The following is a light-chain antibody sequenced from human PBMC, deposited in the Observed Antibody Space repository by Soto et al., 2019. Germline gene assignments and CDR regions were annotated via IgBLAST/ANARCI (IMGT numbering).Light chain of an antibody. CDR1: QDSNTF. CDR2: ATS. Sequence: DLQVTQSPPSLSASVGDRVTVTCQASQDSNTFLNWFQQRPGEAPKLLIYATSNLEPGVPSRFSGRQSGTDFILSISSLRPEDVGTYYCQQSDNLPDFTFGPGTKVNI. CDR3: QQSDNLPDFT. V-gene: IGKV1-33*01. J-gene: IGKJ3*01.